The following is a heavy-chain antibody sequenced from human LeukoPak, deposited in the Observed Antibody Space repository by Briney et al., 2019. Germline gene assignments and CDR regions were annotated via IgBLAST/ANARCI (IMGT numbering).Heavy chain of an antibody. J-gene: IGHJ4*02. Sequence: GGSLRLFCAASGFTFDDYAMHWVRQAPGKGLEWVSGISWNSGRKDYADSVKGRFTITRDNAKNSLYLQMNSLRVEDTALYYCAKCLSTSCQGAFDYWGQGTLVTVSS. D-gene: IGHD2-2*01. CDR3: AKCLSTSCQGAFDY. CDR1: GFTFDDYA. V-gene: IGHV3-9*01. CDR2: ISWNSGRK.